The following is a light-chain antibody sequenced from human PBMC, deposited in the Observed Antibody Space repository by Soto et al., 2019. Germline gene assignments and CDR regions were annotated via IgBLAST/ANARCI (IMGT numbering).Light chain of an antibody. CDR1: SSNIGNNY. CDR2: ENN. CDR3: GTWDISLSAVV. Sequence: QSVLTQPPSVSAAPGQKVTISCSGSSSNIGNNYVSWYQQFPGTAPKLLIYENNKRPSGIPDRFSGSKSGTSATLGITGLQAGDEADYDCGTWDISLSAVVFGGGTKLTVL. J-gene: IGLJ3*02. V-gene: IGLV1-51*02.